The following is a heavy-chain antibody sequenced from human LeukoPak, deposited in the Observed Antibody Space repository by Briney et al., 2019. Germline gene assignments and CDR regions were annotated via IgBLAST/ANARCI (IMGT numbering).Heavy chain of an antibody. CDR2: ISSSSSYI. J-gene: IGHJ4*02. V-gene: IGHV3-21*01. Sequence: GGSLRLSCAASGFTFSSYSMNWVRQAPGKGLGWVSSISSSSSYIYYADSVKGRFTISRDNAKNSLYLQMNSLRAEDTAVYYCAGDEYGSGSLRYWGQGTLVTVSS. CDR3: AGDEYGSGSLRY. CDR1: GFTFSSYS. D-gene: IGHD3-10*01.